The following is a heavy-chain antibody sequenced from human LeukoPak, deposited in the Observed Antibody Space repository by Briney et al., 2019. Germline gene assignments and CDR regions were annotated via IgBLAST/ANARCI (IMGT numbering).Heavy chain of an antibody. Sequence: KPSETLSLTCSVSGYSISSGFYWAWVRQPPGKTLEWIGSMYHTGNTYYNPSLRSRVSISIDTSKNRFSLQLNSVTAADMAVYFCARDLTGRRNQYCFDYWGQGAPVTVSS. D-gene: IGHD3-9*01. CDR2: MYHTGNT. CDR1: GYSISSGFY. J-gene: IGHJ4*02. V-gene: IGHV4-38-2*02. CDR3: ARDLTGRRNQYCFDY.